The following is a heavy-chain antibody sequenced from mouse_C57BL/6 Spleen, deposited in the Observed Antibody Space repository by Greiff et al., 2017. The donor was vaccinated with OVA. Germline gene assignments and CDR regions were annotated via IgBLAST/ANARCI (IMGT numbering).Heavy chain of an antibody. J-gene: IGHJ1*03. D-gene: IGHD2-4*01. V-gene: IGHV1-18*01. CDR2: INPNNGGT. CDR1: GYTFTDYN. CDR3: ATSIYYDYDLGV. Sequence: EVQLQQSGPELVKPGASVKIPCKASGYTFTDYNMDWVKQSHGKSLEWIGDINPNNGGTIYNQKFKGKATLTVDKSSSTAYMELRSLTSDDTAVYYCATSIYYDYDLGVWGTGTTVTVSS.